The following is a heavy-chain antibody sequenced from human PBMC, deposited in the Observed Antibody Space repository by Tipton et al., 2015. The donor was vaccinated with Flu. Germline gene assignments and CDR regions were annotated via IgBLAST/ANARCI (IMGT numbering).Heavy chain of an antibody. J-gene: IGHJ2*01. CDR2: INHSGSA. Sequence: TLSLTCAVYVGSFSGYYWSRIRQSPGKGLEWIGEINHSGSANYNPSLNSRVTISVDTSKNQFSLKLSSVTAADTAVYYCARRRYFDLWGRGTQVTVSS. CDR1: VGSFSGYY. CDR3: ARRRYFDL. V-gene: IGHV4-34*01.